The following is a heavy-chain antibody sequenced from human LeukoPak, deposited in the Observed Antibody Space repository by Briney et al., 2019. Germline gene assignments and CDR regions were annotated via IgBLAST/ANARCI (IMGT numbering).Heavy chain of an antibody. CDR2: INPNSGGT. CDR3: ATLWFGELLSSGSNFDY. V-gene: IGHV1-2*02. Sequence: ASVKVSCKASGYTFTGYYMHWVRQAPGQGLEWMGWINPNSGGTNYAQKFQGRVTMTRDTSISTAYMELSRLRSDDTAVYYCATLWFGELLSSGSNFDYWGQGTLVAVSS. D-gene: IGHD3-10*01. CDR1: GYTFTGYY. J-gene: IGHJ4*02.